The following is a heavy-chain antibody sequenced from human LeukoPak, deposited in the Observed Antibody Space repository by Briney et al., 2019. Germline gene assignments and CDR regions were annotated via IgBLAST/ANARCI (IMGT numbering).Heavy chain of an antibody. CDR2: MHHSGST. Sequence: SETLSLTCAVSGYSITSTYYWGWVRQPPGKGLEWIASMHHSGSTYSNPSLKSRVIISIDTSRNGFSLKLRFVTAADTALYYCVRLGYCSSTSCYFDSWGQGTLVTVSS. CDR3: VRLGYCSSTSCYFDS. V-gene: IGHV4-38-2*01. D-gene: IGHD2-2*01. CDR1: GYSITSTYY. J-gene: IGHJ4*02.